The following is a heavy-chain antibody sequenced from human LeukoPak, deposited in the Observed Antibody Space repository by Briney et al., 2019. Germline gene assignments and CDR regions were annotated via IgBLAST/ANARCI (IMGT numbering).Heavy chain of an antibody. V-gene: IGHV4-59*01. J-gene: IGHJ4*02. Sequence: SETLRLSCTASGFTFSSYNMNWVRQPPGKGLEWIGYIYYSGSSNYNPSLKSRVTISIDTSKNKFSLTQSNVTAADTAVYYYSRRAREYFDYWGQGTLVTVSS. CDR2: IYYSGSS. CDR3: SRRAREYFDY. CDR1: GFTFSSYN.